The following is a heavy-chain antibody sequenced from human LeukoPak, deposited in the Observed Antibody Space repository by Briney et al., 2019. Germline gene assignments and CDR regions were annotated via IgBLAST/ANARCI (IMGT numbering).Heavy chain of an antibody. D-gene: IGHD3-22*01. CDR3: ARDHMYYYDSSGYYYKAFDI. CDR1: GGSISSGGYY. Sequence: SETLSLTCTVSGGSISSGGYYWSWIRQHPGKGLEWIGYIYYSGSTYYNPSLKSRVTISVGTSKNQFSLKLSSVTAADTAVYYCARDHMYYYDSSGYYYKAFDIWGQGTMVTVSS. J-gene: IGHJ3*02. V-gene: IGHV4-31*03. CDR2: IYYSGST.